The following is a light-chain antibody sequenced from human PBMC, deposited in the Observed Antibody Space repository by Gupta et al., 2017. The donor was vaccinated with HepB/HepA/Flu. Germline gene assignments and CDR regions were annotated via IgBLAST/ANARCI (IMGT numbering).Light chain of an antibody. V-gene: IGKV3-11*02. CDR1: QSVSSY. Sequence: EIVLTQSPAPLSLSPGERATRSCRARQSVSSYLAWYQQKPGQAPRLLIYDADNRATGITARFSGSGFGREVAVTSSSRELEDFAVYYFQHRSNWPPLTFGQGTQLDIK. CDR2: DAD. J-gene: IGKJ5*01. CDR3: QHRSNWPPLT.